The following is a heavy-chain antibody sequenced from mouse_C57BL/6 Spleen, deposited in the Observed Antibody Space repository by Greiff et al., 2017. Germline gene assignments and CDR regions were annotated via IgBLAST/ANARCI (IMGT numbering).Heavy chain of an antibody. CDR2: IDPNSGGT. Sequence: QVQLKQPGAELVKPGASVKLSCKASGYTFTSYWMHWVKQRPGPGLEWIGRIDPNSGGTKYNEKFKSKATLTVDKPSSTAYMQLSSLPSEDSAVYYCARSEGYFEVWGTGTTVTVSS. V-gene: IGHV1-72*01. J-gene: IGHJ1*03. CDR3: ARSEGYFEV. CDR1: GYTFTSYW.